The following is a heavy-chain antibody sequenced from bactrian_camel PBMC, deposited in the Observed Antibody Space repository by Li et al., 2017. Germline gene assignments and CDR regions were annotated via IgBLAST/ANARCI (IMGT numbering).Heavy chain of an antibody. J-gene: IGHJ4*01. V-gene: IGHV3S55*01. D-gene: IGHD4*01. CDR1: VYTSGFWC. CDR3: AAGSETYDSPSAEPGPVCDYKY. Sequence: HVQLVESGGGSVTAGGSLRLSCKSNVYTSGFWCMGWFRHGPGQEGVAYIDSQGTSVYADAVKGRFSISKDNAQNTLSLQMHSLKLEDSAMYYCAAGSETYDSPSAEPGPVCDYKYWGQGTQVTVS. CDR2: IDSQGTS.